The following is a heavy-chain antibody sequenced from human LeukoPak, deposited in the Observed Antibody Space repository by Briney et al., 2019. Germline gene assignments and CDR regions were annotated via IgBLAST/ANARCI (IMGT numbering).Heavy chain of an antibody. Sequence: ASVKVSCKASGYTFTGYYMHWVRQVPGQGLEWMGWINPNSGGTNYAQTFQGRVTVTRDTSINTVYMELSSLRSDDTAVYYCARVLLVTRGAFDIWGQGTMVTVSS. V-gene: IGHV1-2*02. CDR3: ARVLLVTRGAFDI. D-gene: IGHD4-23*01. J-gene: IGHJ3*02. CDR1: GYTFTGYY. CDR2: INPNSGGT.